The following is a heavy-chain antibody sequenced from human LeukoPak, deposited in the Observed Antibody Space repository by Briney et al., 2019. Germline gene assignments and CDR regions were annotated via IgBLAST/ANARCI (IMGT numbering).Heavy chain of an antibody. Sequence: ASVKVSCKASGGTFSSHAISWVRQAPGQGLEWMGRIIPIFGTANYAQKFQGRVTITTDESTSTAYMELSSLRSEDTAVYYCARANDDDSSGYHTSWFDPWGQGTLVTVSS. V-gene: IGHV1-69*05. CDR3: ARANDDDSSGYHTSWFDP. J-gene: IGHJ5*02. CDR1: GGTFSSHA. CDR2: IIPIFGTA. D-gene: IGHD3-22*01.